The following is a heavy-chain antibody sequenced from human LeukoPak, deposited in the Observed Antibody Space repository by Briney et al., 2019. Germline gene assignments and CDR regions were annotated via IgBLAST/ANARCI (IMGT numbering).Heavy chain of an antibody. CDR1: GYTFTSYG. CDR3: ARALGYCSGGSCPGGDY. J-gene: IGHJ4*02. Sequence: ASVKVSCKASGYTFTSYGISWVRQAPGQGLEWMGWISAYNGNTNYAQKLQGRVTMTTDTSTSTAYMELRSLRSDDTAAYYCARALGYCSGGSCPGGDYWGQGTLVTVSS. CDR2: ISAYNGNT. V-gene: IGHV1-18*01. D-gene: IGHD2-15*01.